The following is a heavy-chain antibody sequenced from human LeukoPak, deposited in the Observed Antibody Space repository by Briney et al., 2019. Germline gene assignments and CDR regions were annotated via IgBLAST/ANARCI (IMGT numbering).Heavy chain of an antibody. CDR3: ARGADGVDY. Sequence: SETLSLTCTVSGGSISSGSYYWSWIRQPAGKGLEWIGRIYTSGSTNYNPSLKSRVTISVDTSKNQFSLKLSSVTAADTAVYYCARGADGVDYWGQGTLVTVSS. D-gene: IGHD5-24*01. V-gene: IGHV4-61*02. CDR2: IYTSGST. CDR1: GGSISSGSYY. J-gene: IGHJ4*02.